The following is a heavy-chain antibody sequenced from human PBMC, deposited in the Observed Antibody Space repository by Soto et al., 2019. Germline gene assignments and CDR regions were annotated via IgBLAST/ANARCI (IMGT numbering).Heavy chain of an antibody. Sequence: PGGSLRLSCAASGFTVSSNYMSWVRQAPGKGLEWVSVIYSGGSTYYADSVKGRFTISRDNSKNTLYLQMNSLRAEDTAVYYCARGAYDSSGYYYWFDPWGQGTLVTVSS. CDR2: IYSGGST. D-gene: IGHD3-22*01. CDR1: GFTVSSNY. V-gene: IGHV3-53*01. J-gene: IGHJ5*02. CDR3: ARGAYDSSGYYYWFDP.